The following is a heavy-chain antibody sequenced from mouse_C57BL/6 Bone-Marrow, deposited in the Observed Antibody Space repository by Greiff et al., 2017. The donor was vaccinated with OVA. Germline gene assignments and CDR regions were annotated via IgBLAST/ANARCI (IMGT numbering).Heavy chain of an antibody. CDR3: ASSGGYGSSWGFAY. Sequence: VQLQQSVAELVRPGASVKLSCTASGFNIKNTYMHWVKQRPEQGLEWIGRIDPANGNTKYAPKFQGKATITADTSSNTAYLQLSSLTSEDAAVYYCASSGGYGSSWGFAYWGQGTLVTVSA. J-gene: IGHJ3*01. CDR2: IDPANGNT. D-gene: IGHD1-1*01. V-gene: IGHV14-3*01. CDR1: GFNIKNTY.